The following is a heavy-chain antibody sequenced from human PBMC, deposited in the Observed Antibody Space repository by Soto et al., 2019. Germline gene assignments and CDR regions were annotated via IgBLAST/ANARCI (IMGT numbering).Heavy chain of an antibody. V-gene: IGHV3-23*01. CDR2: ISGSGGST. CDR3: GKVSGERITRVGGAYFDS. CDR1: GFTFSSYA. D-gene: IGHD3-10*01. J-gene: IGHJ4*02. Sequence: GGSLRLSCAASGFTFSSYAMSWVRQAPGKGLEWVSAISGSGGSTYYADSVKGRFTISRDNSKNTLYLQMNSLRAEDTAVYYCGKVSGERITRVGGAYFDSWGQGTLVTVPS.